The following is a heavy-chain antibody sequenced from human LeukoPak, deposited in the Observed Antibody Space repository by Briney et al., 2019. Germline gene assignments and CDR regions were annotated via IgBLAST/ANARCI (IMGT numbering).Heavy chain of an antibody. V-gene: IGHV3-43*02. D-gene: IGHD2-2*02. CDR2: ISGDGGST. Sequence: PGGSLRLSCAASGFTFDDYAMHWVRRAPGKGLEWVSLISGDGGSTYYADSVKGRFTISRDNSKNSLYLQMNSLRTEDTALYYCAKIFPVDCSSTSCYIPVWGQGTLVTVSS. CDR1: GFTFDDYA. J-gene: IGHJ4*02. CDR3: AKIFPVDCSSTSCYIPV.